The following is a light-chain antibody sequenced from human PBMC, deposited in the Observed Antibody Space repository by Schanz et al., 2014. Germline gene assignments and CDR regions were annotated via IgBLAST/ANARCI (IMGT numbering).Light chain of an antibody. CDR3: QQYGSSPLT. Sequence: EIVMTQSPATLSVSPGERATLSCRASESISDNLAWYQHKPGQAPRLLIYGASNRATGIPDRFSGSGSGTDFTLTISRLEPEDFAVYHCQQYGSSPLTFGGGTKVEIK. J-gene: IGKJ4*02. V-gene: IGKV3-20*01. CDR2: GAS. CDR1: ESISDN.